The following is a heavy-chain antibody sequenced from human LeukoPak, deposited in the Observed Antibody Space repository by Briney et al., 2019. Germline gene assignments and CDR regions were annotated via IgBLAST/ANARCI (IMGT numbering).Heavy chain of an antibody. J-gene: IGHJ4*02. Sequence: GGSLRLSCAASGFIFSSYWMHWVRQDPGKGLVWVSRINSDGSTTTYADSVKGRFTISRDNAKNTLYLQMNSLRAEDTAVYYCARDRGYIYGYAFDYWGQGTLVTVSS. CDR2: INSDGSTT. D-gene: IGHD5-18*01. V-gene: IGHV3-74*01. CDR3: ARDRGYIYGYAFDY. CDR1: GFIFSSYW.